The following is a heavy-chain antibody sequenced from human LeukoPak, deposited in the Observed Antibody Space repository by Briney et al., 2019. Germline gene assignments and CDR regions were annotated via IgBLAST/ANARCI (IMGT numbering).Heavy chain of an antibody. CDR3: ARAKCSSTSCYGNYYYYMDV. CDR2: ISWNSGSI. J-gene: IGHJ6*03. V-gene: IGHV3-9*01. CDR1: GFTFDDYA. Sequence: GGSLRLSCAASGFTFDDYAMHWVRQAPGKGLEWVSGISWNSGSIGYADSVKGRFTISRDNAKNSLYLQMNSLRAEDTALYYCARAKCSSTSCYGNYYYYMDVWGKGTTVTVSS. D-gene: IGHD2-2*01.